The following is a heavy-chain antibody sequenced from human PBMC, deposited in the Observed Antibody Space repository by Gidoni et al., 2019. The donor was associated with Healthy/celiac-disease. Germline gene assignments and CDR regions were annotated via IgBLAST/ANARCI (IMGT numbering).Heavy chain of an antibody. D-gene: IGHD2-21*01. CDR2: IIPIFGTA. CDR1: GGTFSRYA. CDR3: ARETVVIAMRPIGWYFDL. J-gene: IGHJ2*01. V-gene: IGHV1-69*01. Sequence: QVQLVQSGAEVKKPGSSVKVSCKASGGTFSRYAISWVRQAPGQGLEWMGGIIPIFGTANYAQKFQGRVTITADESTSTAYMELSSLRSEDTAVYYCARETVVIAMRPIGWYFDLWGRGTLVTVSS.